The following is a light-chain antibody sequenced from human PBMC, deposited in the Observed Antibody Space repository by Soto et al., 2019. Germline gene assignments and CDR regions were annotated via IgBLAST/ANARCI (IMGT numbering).Light chain of an antibody. V-gene: IGKV3-15*01. CDR2: GAS. J-gene: IGKJ2*01. CDR1: QSVSSN. Sequence: EVVMTQSPATLSVSPGERGTLSCRASQSVSSNLAWYQQKPGQTPMLLIYGASTMATGIPARISGSGSGTEFTLTISSLQSEDFAVYYCHQYNNWPHTLGQGTKVDIK. CDR3: HQYNNWPHT.